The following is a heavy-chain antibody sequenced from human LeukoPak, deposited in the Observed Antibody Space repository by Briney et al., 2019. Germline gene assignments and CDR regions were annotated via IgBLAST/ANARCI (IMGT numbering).Heavy chain of an antibody. J-gene: IGHJ5*02. V-gene: IGHV3-7*01. CDR1: EFSVGSNY. CDR3: ARGGDWNPNWFDP. CDR2: IKQDGSEK. Sequence: PGGSLRLSCAASEFSVGSNYMTWVRQAPGKGLEWVANIKQDGSEKYYVDSVKGRFTISRDNAKNSLYLQMNSLRAEDTAVYYCARGGDWNPNWFDPWGQGTLVTVSS. D-gene: IGHD1-1*01.